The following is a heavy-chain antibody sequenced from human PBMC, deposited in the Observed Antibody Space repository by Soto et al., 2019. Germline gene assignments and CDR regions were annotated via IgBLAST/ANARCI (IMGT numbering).Heavy chain of an antibody. V-gene: IGHV3-48*01. CDR2: ISSSSSTI. CDR1: GFTFSSYS. CDR3: ARTYGDYDPYFDY. D-gene: IGHD4-17*01. Sequence: GGSLRLSCAASGFTFSSYSMNWVRQAPGKGLEWVSYISSSSSTIYYADSVKGRFTISRDNAKNSLYLQMNSLRAEDTAVYYCARTYGDYDPYFDYWGQGTLVTVSS. J-gene: IGHJ4*02.